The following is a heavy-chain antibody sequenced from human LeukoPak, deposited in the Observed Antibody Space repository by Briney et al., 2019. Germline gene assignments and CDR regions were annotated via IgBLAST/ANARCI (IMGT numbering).Heavy chain of an antibody. CDR2: VLYTGST. CDR1: GGSISTYY. Sequence: SETLSLTCIVSGGSISTYYWTWIRQPPGKGLEWIGNVLYTGSTNYNPSLQSRVTVSVDTSKNQFSLQLTSVAAADTAVYYCVRLDPQFDSFDVWGQGTLVTVSS. V-gene: IGHV4-59*01. CDR3: VRLDPQFDSFDV. D-gene: IGHD6-19*01. J-gene: IGHJ3*01.